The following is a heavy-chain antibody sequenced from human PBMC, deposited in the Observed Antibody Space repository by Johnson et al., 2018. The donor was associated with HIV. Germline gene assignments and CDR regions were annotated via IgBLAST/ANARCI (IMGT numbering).Heavy chain of an antibody. CDR3: ARQISMRVVVDSDVFDSDVFDM. J-gene: IGHJ3*02. D-gene: IGHD3-22*01. Sequence: QVQLVESGGGVVQPGRSLRLSCAASGFTFSSYAMHWVRQAPGKGLEWVAVISYDGSNKYYADSVKGRFTISSDNSKNTLYLQMNSLRAEDTALYYCARQISMRVVVDSDVFDSDVFDMCGQGTLVTVSS. V-gene: IGHV3-30-3*01. CDR2: ISYDGSNK. CDR1: GFTFSSYA.